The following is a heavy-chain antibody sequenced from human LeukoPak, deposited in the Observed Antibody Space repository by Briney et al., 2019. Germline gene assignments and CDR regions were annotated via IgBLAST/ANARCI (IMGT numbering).Heavy chain of an antibody. Sequence: PSGGSLRLSCAASGFTFSSYAMSWVRQAPGKGLEWVSAISGSGGSTYYADSVKGRFTISIDNSKNTLYLQMNSLRAEDTAVYYCAKAPDDYGGNSLLYWGQGTLVTVSS. CDR3: AKAPDDYGGNSLLY. CDR2: ISGSGGST. CDR1: GFTFSSYA. V-gene: IGHV3-23*01. J-gene: IGHJ4*02. D-gene: IGHD4-23*01.